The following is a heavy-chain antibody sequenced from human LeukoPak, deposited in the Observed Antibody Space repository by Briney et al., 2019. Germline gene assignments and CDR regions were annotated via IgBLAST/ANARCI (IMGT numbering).Heavy chain of an antibody. V-gene: IGHV5-51*01. CDR3: ASQQVVPSARGGYYMDV. CDR1: GYSFTSYW. J-gene: IGHJ6*03. Sequence: GESLKISCKGSGYSFTSYWIGRVRQMPGKGLEWMGIIYPGDSDTRYSPSFQGQVTISADKSISTAYLQWSSLKASDTAMYYCASQQVVPSARGGYYMDVWGKGTTVTVSS. D-gene: IGHD2-2*01. CDR2: IYPGDSDT.